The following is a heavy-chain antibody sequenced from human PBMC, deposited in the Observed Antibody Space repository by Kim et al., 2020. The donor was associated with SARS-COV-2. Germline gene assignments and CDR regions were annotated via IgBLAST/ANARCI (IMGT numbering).Heavy chain of an antibody. J-gene: IGHJ4*02. CDR1: GFTFSSYE. CDR2: ISSSGSTI. V-gene: IGHV3-48*03. Sequence: GGSLRLSCAASGFTFSSYEMNWVRQAPGKGLEWVSYISSSGSTIYYADSVKGRFTISRDNAKNSLYLQMNSLRAEDTAVYYCARDNYYGSGKGQGVAPRGDYWGQGTLVTVSS. CDR3: ARDNYYGSGKGQGVAPRGDY. D-gene: IGHD3-10*01.